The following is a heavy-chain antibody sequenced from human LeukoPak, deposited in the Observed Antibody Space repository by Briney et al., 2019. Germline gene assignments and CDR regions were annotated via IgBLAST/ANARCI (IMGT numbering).Heavy chain of an antibody. J-gene: IGHJ4*02. CDR2: ISSSSSYT. CDR1: GFTFSDYY. Sequence: GGSLRLSCAASGFTFSDYYMSWICQAPGKGLEWVSYISSSSSYTNYADSVKGRFTISRDNAKNSLYLQMNSLRAEDTAVYYCAKPAYDSSGQCFDYWGQGTLVTVSS. D-gene: IGHD3-22*01. CDR3: AKPAYDSSGQCFDY. V-gene: IGHV3-11*06.